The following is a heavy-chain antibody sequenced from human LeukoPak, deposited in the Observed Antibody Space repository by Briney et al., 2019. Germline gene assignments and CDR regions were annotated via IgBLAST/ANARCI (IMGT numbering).Heavy chain of an antibody. CDR2: IKQDGSEK. Sequence: GGSLRLSWAASGFTFSNSWMSWVRQAPGKGLEWVANIKQDGSEKYYLDSVKGRFTISRDNAANSLDLQMNSLRAEDTAVYYCARITSGAFDIWGQGTMVTVSS. D-gene: IGHD1-26*01. CDR1: GFTFSNSW. V-gene: IGHV3-7*05. CDR3: ARITSGAFDI. J-gene: IGHJ3*02.